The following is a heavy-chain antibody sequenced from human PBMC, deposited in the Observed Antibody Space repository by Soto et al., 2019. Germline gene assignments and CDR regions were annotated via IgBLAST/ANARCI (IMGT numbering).Heavy chain of an antibody. CDR2: ISGSGDNT. CDR3: AKNVITQYYYYGMDV. J-gene: IGHJ6*02. V-gene: IGHV3-23*01. Sequence: GGSLRLSCAASGFTFSGYAMSWVRQAPGKGLEWVSSISGSGDNTYYADSVKGRFTISRDNSKNTLHLQINSLRAEDTAVYYCAKNVITQYYYYGMDVWGQGTTVTVSS. D-gene: IGHD3-16*01. CDR1: GFTFSGYA.